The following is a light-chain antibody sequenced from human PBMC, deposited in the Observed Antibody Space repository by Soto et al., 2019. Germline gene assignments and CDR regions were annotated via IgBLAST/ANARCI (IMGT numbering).Light chain of an antibody. V-gene: IGKV3-20*01. CDR1: QSVSSSY. Sequence: EIVLTQSPGTLSLSPGERATLSCSASQSVSSSYLAWYQQKPGQATRLLIYGASSRATGIPDRFSGSGSGTDFTLTISRLEPEDFAVYYCQQYGSSPPVTFGPGTKVDIK. CDR3: QQYGSSPPVT. CDR2: GAS. J-gene: IGKJ3*01.